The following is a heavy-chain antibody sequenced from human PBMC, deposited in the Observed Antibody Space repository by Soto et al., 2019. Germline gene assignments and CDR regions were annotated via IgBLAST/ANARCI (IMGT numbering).Heavy chain of an antibody. CDR1: GGTFNKYA. V-gene: IGHV1-69*01. J-gene: IGHJ3*02. CDR3: ARGDYYGSGSYYLDAFNM. CDR2: IILISGIT. D-gene: IGHD3-10*01. Sequence: QVQLVQSGAEVKKPGSSVKVSCKASGGTFNKYAISWVRQAPRQGLEWMGGIILISGITNYAQKFQGRVTITADESSSTAYMALRSLRSEDTAVYYCARGDYYGSGSYYLDAFNMWGKGTMVTVSS.